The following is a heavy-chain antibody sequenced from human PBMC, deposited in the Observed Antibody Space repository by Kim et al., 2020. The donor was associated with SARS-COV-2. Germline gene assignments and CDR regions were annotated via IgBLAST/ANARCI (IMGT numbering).Heavy chain of an antibody. J-gene: IGHJ4*02. CDR1: GYTFTSYG. CDR3: ARVPPDRDTYYFDY. Sequence: ASVKVSCKASGYTFTSYGISWVRQAPGQGLEWMGWISAYNGNTNYAQKLQGRVTMTTDTSTSTAYMELRSLRSDDTAVYYCARVPPDRDTYYFDYWGQGTLVTVSS. CDR2: ISAYNGNT. D-gene: IGHD2-2*02. V-gene: IGHV1-18*04.